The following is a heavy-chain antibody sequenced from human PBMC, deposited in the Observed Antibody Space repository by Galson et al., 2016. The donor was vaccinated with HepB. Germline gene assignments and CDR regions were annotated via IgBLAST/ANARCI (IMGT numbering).Heavy chain of an antibody. V-gene: IGHV3-15*05. Sequence: SLRLSCAASGFTFSIVWMSWVRQAPGKGLEWVGRIKSKRDGETRNYAAPVKGSFAIPRDDSKNILHLQMNSLETEDTAVYYCTAALYVSSGTSHDFWGPGTRVTVSS. CDR3: TAALYVSSGTSHDF. J-gene: IGHJ4*02. CDR2: IKSKRDGETR. D-gene: IGHD6-19*01. CDR1: GFTFSIVW.